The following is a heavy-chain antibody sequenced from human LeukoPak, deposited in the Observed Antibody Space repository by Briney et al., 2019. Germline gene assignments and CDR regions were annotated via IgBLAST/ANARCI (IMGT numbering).Heavy chain of an antibody. CDR3: AGEKPRRYYFDY. Sequence: PGGSLRLSCAASGFTFSDYYMSWIRQAPGKGLEWVSYISSSGSTIYYADSVKGQFTISRDNAKNSLYLQMNSLRAEDTAVYYCAGEKPRRYYFDYWGQGTLVTVSS. D-gene: IGHD1-14*01. J-gene: IGHJ4*02. V-gene: IGHV3-11*01. CDR2: ISSSGSTI. CDR1: GFTFSDYY.